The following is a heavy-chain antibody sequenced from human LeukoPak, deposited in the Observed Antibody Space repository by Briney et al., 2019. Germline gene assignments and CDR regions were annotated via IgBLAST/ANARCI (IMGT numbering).Heavy chain of an antibody. D-gene: IGHD5-12*01. CDR3: AKGDSGYDYGYYYGRDV. Sequence: GGSLRLSCVASGLTFRRYAMSWVRQAPGKGLEWVSAISGSGDSTYYADSVKGRFTISRDNSRNTLYLQINSLTAEDTAVYYCAKGDSGYDYGYYYGRDVWGQGTTVTVSS. CDR2: ISGSGDST. V-gene: IGHV3-23*01. J-gene: IGHJ6*02. CDR1: GLTFRRYA.